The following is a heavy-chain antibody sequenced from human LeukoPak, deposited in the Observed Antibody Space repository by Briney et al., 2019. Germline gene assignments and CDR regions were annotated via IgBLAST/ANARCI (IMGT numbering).Heavy chain of an antibody. V-gene: IGHV4-31*03. CDR1: GGSISSGGYY. CDR2: IYYSGST. Sequence: SETLSLTCTVSGGSISSGGYYWSWIRQHPGKGLEWIGYIYYSGSTYYNPSLKSRVTISVDTSKNQFSLKLSSVTAADTAVYYCASSGWGATTEFDYWGQGTLVTVSS. CDR3: ASSGWGATTEFDY. D-gene: IGHD1-26*01. J-gene: IGHJ4*02.